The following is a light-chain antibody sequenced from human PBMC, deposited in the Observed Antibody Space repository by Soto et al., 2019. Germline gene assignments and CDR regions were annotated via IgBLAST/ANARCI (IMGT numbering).Light chain of an antibody. CDR2: ATS. CDR3: QKYNSAPLT. Sequence: DVQMTQSPSSLSAFVGDRVTITCRASQGIAPYLAWFQQKPGKVPKLLIYATSTLQSGVPSRFSGIGSGTEFTLTISSLQPEDVGTYYCQKYNSAPLTFGGGTKVEIK. CDR1: QGIAPY. J-gene: IGKJ4*02. V-gene: IGKV1-27*01.